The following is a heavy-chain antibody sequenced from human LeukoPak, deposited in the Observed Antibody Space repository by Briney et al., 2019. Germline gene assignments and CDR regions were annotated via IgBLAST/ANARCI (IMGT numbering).Heavy chain of an antibody. V-gene: IGHV3-74*01. D-gene: IGHD2-2*01. CDR1: GFTFSSYW. J-gene: IGHJ4*02. Sequence: GGSLRLSCAASGFTFSSYWMHWVRQAPGKGLVWVSRISKDGSSTYYADSVKGRFAIARDNSKNTLYLQMNSLRAEDTAVYYCARDSSTYAGPPDYWGQGTLVTVSS. CDR2: ISKDGSST. CDR3: ARDSSTYAGPPDY.